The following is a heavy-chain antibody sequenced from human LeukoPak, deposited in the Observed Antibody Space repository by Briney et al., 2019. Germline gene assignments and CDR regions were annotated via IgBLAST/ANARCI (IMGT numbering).Heavy chain of an antibody. D-gene: IGHD6-6*01. V-gene: IGHV3-53*01. CDR1: GFTVSSNY. J-gene: IGHJ4*02. Sequence: PGGSLRLSCAASGFTVSSNYMSWVRQAPGKGLEWVSVIYSGGSTYYADSVKGRFTISRDNSKSTLYLQMSSLRAEDTAVYYCARDRLYSSSSEDYWGQGTLVTVSS. CDR3: ARDRLYSSSSEDY. CDR2: IYSGGST.